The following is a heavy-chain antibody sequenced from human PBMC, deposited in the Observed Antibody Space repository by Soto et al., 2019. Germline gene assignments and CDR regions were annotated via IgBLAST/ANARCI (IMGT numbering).Heavy chain of an antibody. J-gene: IGHJ6*02. CDR3: ARLPDGDYYCGMDV. V-gene: IGHV1-8*01. D-gene: IGHD3-3*01. Sequence: QVPLVQSGAEVKKPGASVKVSCKASGYTFTSYDINWVRQATGQGLEWTGGMNPNSGNTGYAQKFQGGGTMNRNTSISTAYMVLSSLRSEDTAVYYCARLPDGDYYCGMDVWGQGTTVTVSS. CDR2: MNPNSGNT. CDR1: GYTFTSYD.